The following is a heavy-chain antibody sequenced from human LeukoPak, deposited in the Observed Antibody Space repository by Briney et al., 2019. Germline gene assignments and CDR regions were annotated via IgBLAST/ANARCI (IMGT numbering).Heavy chain of an antibody. J-gene: IGHJ4*02. CDR2: INPNSDFT. V-gene: IGHV1-2*02. Sequence: ASVKVSCKASGYTFTGYYMHWVRQAPGQGLEWMGWINPNSDFTNFAQNFQGRVTMTSDTSISTAYMELSRLRYDDTAVYYCARAISGGSPITASDYWGQGTLVTVSS. CDR1: GYTFTGYY. CDR3: ARAISGGSPITASDY. D-gene: IGHD2-15*01.